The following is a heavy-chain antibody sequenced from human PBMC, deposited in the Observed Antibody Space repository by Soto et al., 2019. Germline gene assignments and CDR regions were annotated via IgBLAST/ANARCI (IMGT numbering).Heavy chain of an antibody. CDR3: ATNYCSGGSCYGANYFDY. V-gene: IGHV1-24*01. J-gene: IGHJ4*02. CDR1: GYTLTELS. D-gene: IGHD2-15*01. Sequence: RASVKVSCKVSGYTLTELSMHWVRQAPGKGLEWMGGFDPEDGETIYAQKFQGRVTMTEDTSTDTAYMELSSLRSEDTAVYYCATNYCSGGSCYGANYFDYWGQGTLVTVS. CDR2: FDPEDGET.